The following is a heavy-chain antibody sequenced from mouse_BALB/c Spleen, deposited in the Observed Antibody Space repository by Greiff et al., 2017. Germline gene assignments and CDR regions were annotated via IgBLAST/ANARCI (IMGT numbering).Heavy chain of an antibody. J-gene: IGHJ4*01. CDR3: TAMDY. CDR1: GYTFTSYW. Sequence: LQQPGSELVRPGASVKLSCKASGYTFTSYWMHWVKQRHGQGLEWIGNIYPGSGSTNYDEKFKSKGTLTVDTSSSTAYMHLSSLTSEDSAVYYCTAMDYWGQGTSVTVSS. V-gene: IGHV1S22*01. CDR2: IYPGSGST.